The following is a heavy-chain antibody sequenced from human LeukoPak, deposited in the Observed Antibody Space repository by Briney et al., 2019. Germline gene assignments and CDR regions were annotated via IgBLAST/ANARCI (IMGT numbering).Heavy chain of an antibody. J-gene: IGHJ4*02. CDR2: ISSSSSYI. Sequence: GSLRLSCAASGFTFSSYSMNWVSQAPGKGLEWVSSISSSSSYIYYADLVKGRFTISRDNAKNSLYLQMNSLRAEDTAVYYCARADYCSSTSCPYFDYWAREPWSPSPQ. V-gene: IGHV3-21*01. CDR1: GFTFSSYS. D-gene: IGHD2-2*01. CDR3: ARADYCSSTSCPYFDY.